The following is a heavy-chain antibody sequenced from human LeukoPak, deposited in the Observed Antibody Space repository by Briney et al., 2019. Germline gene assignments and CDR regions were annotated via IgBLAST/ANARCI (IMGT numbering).Heavy chain of an antibody. CDR2: IIPIFGTA. CDR1: GGTFSSYA. D-gene: IGHD6-13*01. Sequence: ASVTVSCKASGGTFSSYAISWVRQAPGQGLEWMGGIIPIFGTANYAQKFQGRVTITADESTSTAYMELSSLRSEDTAVYYCARGTIENFVRTGIAAAGPYFDYWGQGTLVTVSS. V-gene: IGHV1-69*13. J-gene: IGHJ4*02. CDR3: ARGTIENFVRTGIAAAGPYFDY.